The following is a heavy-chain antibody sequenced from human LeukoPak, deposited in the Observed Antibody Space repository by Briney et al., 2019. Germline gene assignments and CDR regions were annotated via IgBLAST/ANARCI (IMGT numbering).Heavy chain of an antibody. D-gene: IGHD1-26*01. CDR1: GFTFSSYS. J-gene: IGHJ3*02. V-gene: IGHV3-48*01. CDR3: ARLALLGAFDI. Sequence: GGSLRLSCAASGFTFSSYSMNWVRQAPGKGLEWVSYISSSSSTIYYADSVKGRFTISRDNAKNSLYLQMNSLRAEDTAVYYCARLALLGAFDIWGQGTMVTVSS. CDR2: ISSSSSTI.